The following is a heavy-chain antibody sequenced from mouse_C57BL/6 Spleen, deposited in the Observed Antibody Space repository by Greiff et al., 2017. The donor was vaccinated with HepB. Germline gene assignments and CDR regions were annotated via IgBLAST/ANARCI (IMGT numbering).Heavy chain of an antibody. D-gene: IGHD5-5*01. CDR1: GYTFTSYW. CDR3: ARTRLPCWYFDV. V-gene: IGHV1-52*01. Sequence: VQLQQPGAELVRPGSSVKLSCKASGYTFTSYWMHWVKQRPIQGLEWIGNIDPSDSETHYNQKFKDKATLTVDKSSSTAYMQLSSLTSEDSAVYYCARTRLPCWYFDVWGTGTTVTVSS. J-gene: IGHJ1*03. CDR2: IDPSDSET.